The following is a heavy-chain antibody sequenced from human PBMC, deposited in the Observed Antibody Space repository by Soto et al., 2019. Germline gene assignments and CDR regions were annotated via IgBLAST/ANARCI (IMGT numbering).Heavy chain of an antibody. CDR3: ASVQALGYCRSASCYDVFDH. V-gene: IGHV1-18*01. CDR2: ISVDNGDT. D-gene: IGHD2-2*01. Sequence: QVHLVQSGPEVKEPGASVRVSCKASGYTFNSAGLAWVRQAPGQGLEWMGWISVDNGDTKYAQKFQGRVTMTTDTSTTTAYRDLRVLKSDDTAVFYCASVQALGYCRSASCYDVFDHWGQGTLVTVSS. J-gene: IGHJ4*02. CDR1: GYTFNSAG.